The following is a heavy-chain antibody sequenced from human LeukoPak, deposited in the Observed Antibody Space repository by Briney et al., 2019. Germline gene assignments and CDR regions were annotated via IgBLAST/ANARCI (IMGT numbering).Heavy chain of an antibody. V-gene: IGHV1-69*13. CDR3: ARDAFGELSSWFDP. CDR2: IITICGTT. D-gene: IGHD3-10*01. Sequence: AASVKVSCKASGGTFSSYAISWVRQAPGQGLEWMGGIITICGTTNYAQKFQGRVTINAVESTSTAYMELSSLRSEDTAVYYCARDAFGELSSWFDPWGQGTLVTV. CDR1: GGTFSSYA. J-gene: IGHJ5*02.